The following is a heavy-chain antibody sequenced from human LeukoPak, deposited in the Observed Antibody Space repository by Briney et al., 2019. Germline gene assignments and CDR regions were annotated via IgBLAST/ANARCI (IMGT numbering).Heavy chain of an antibody. CDR2: ISGYSTYI. D-gene: IGHD3-16*01. V-gene: IGHV3-21*04. Sequence: GGSLRLSCAASGFTFNDFSIHWVRQAPGKGLEWVTSISGYSTYIYYADSVKGRFTISRDNAKSSLYLQMSSLRSEDTAVYYCATVGEVDSRIHRGAFDIWGQGTMVTVSS. CDR3: ATVGEVDSRIHRGAFDI. CDR1: GFTFNDFS. J-gene: IGHJ3*02.